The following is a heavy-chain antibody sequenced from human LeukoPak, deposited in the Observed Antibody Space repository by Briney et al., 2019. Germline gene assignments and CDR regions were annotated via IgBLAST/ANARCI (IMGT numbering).Heavy chain of an antibody. Sequence: GGSLRLSCVVSGFTFSGYWMSWVRQAPGKGLEWVANIKEDGSEKYYVDSVKGRFTISRDSAKNSLYLQMNSLRAEDTAVYYCAREYYYDSSGYGSFGYWGQGTLVTVSS. D-gene: IGHD3-22*01. CDR2: IKEDGSEK. CDR3: AREYYYDSSGYGSFGY. J-gene: IGHJ4*02. CDR1: GFTFSGYW. V-gene: IGHV3-7*01.